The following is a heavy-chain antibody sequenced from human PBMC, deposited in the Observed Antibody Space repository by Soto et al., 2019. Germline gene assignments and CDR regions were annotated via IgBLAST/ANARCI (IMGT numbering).Heavy chain of an antibody. J-gene: IGHJ4*02. CDR2: IYYSGST. Sequence: SETLSLTCKVSGAPISSGDYYWSWVRQAPGKGLEWIGYIYYSGSTYYNPSLKRRLDICFDVSKNVSSLWLKSVAASDRAVYLCVRVGYGVEKGSYWGPGMPVTVSS. V-gene: IGHV4-30-4*01. D-gene: IGHD4-17*01. CDR3: VRVGYGVEKGSY. CDR1: GAPISSGDYY.